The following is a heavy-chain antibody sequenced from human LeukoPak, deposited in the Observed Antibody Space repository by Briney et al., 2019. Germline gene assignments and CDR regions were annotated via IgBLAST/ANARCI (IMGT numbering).Heavy chain of an antibody. CDR3: TTRILH. CDR2: IKSKTDGGTT. D-gene: IGHD2/OR15-2a*01. Sequence: GGSLRLSCAASGFTFSNAWMNWVRQAPGKGLEWVVRIKSKTDGGTTDYAAHVKGRFTITRDDSKTTLYLQMSSLKTEDTAVYYCTTRILHWGQGTLVTVSP. CDR1: GFTFSNAW. V-gene: IGHV3-15*01. J-gene: IGHJ4*02.